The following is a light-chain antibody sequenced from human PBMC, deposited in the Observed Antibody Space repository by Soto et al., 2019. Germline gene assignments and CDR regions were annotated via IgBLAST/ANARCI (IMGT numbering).Light chain of an antibody. Sequence: QSALTQPPSVSGSPGQSVAISCTGTSSDVGGSNGVSWYQQPPGTAPKLMIYDVSNRPSGVPDRFSGSKSGNTAYLTISGLQAEDEGDYYCSSYTSSSTYVFGTGTKLTVL. CDR2: DVS. CDR1: SSDVGGSNG. CDR3: SSYTSSSTYV. J-gene: IGLJ1*01. V-gene: IGLV2-18*02.